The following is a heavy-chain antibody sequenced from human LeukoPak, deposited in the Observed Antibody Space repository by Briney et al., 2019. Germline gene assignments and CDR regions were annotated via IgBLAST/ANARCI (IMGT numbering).Heavy chain of an antibody. D-gene: IGHD6-13*01. V-gene: IGHV4-4*07. J-gene: IGHJ6*03. CDR3: ARDQRAAAGKDYYYYMGV. CDR1: GGPISSYY. Sequence: SETLSLTCTVSGGPISSYYWSWIRQPAGKGLEWIGRIYTSGSTNYNPSLKSRVTMSVDTSKNQFSLKLSSVTAADTAVYYCARDQRAAAGKDYYYYMGVWGKGTTVTVSS. CDR2: IYTSGST.